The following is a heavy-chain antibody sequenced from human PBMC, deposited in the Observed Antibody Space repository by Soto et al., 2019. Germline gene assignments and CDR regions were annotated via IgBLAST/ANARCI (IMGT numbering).Heavy chain of an antibody. V-gene: IGHV1-69*12. D-gene: IGHD3-3*02. CDR3: ARDKGRPQLGGNYYYITDG. Sequence: QVHLVQSGAEVKKPGSSVKVSCKVSGGTFNTYAISWVRQAPGQGLEWMGGIIPVFRAPDYAQKFQGRVTITADESARTAYMELKGLGCEDTAVYYCARDKGRPQLGGNYYYITDGWGQGTSVTVSS. J-gene: IGHJ6*02. CDR2: IIPVFRAP. CDR1: GGTFNTYA.